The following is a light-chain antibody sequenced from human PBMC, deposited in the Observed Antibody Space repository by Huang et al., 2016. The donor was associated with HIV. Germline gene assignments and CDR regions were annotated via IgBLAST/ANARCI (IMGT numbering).Light chain of an antibody. CDR1: QSVTTN. J-gene: IGKJ2*01. CDR2: GAS. CDR3: QQYGNWPYT. Sequence: EILMTQSPATLSLSPGERATLSCGASQSVTTNLAWYQQKPGQAPRLLIYGASTRAPGIPARFSGSGSGTEFALNSSSLQSEDSAVYYCQQYGNWPYTFGQGAKLEI. V-gene: IGKV3-15*01.